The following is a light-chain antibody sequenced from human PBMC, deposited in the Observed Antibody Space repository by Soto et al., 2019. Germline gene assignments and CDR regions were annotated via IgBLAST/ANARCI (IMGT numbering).Light chain of an antibody. J-gene: IGLJ2*01. CDR1: SSDVGGYNH. CDR3: SSYTSTSTPVV. V-gene: IGLV2-14*03. Sequence: QSVLTQPASVSGSPGQSITISCTGTSSDVGGYNHVSWYQQHPGKAPKFLIYDVINRPSGVSNRFSGSKSGNTASLTISGLQAEDEADYYCSSYTSTSTPVVFGGGTKLTVL. CDR2: DVI.